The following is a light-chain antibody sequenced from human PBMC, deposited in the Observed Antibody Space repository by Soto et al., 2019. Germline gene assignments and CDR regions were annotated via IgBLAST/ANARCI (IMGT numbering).Light chain of an antibody. J-gene: IGKJ1*01. CDR2: DAS. CDR1: QGIGDT. V-gene: IGKV3D-11*01. CDR3: QQRYNWPWT. Sequence: EVVMRQSPATLSVSPGEGATLSCRASQGIGDTLAWYQHKPGQTPRLLIYDASNRATGIPPRFSGSGSGTDFTLTISSLDPEDCAVYFCQQRYNWPWTFGQGTKVDIK.